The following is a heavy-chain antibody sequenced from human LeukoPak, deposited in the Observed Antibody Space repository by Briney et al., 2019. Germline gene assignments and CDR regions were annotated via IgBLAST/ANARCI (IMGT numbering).Heavy chain of an antibody. CDR1: GFTFSSYG. D-gene: IGHD2-2*01. V-gene: IGHV3-30*02. CDR3: AKDRYQLPYYYYYYMDV. CDR2: IRYDGSNK. Sequence: GGSLRLSCAASGFTFSSYGMHWVRQAPGKGLEWVAFIRYDGSNKYYADSVKGRFTISRDNSKNTLYLQMNSLRAEDTAVYYCAKDRYQLPYYYYYYMDVWGKGTKVTVSS. J-gene: IGHJ6*03.